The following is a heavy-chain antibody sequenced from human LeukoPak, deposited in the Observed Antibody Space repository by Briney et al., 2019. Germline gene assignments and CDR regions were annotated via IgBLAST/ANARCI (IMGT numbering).Heavy chain of an antibody. V-gene: IGHV3-30*02. CDR1: XX. CDR2: IRYDGSIL. J-gene: IGHJ5*02. Sequence: XXXHXVRQSPXKXXXWVAFIRYDGSILYYADSVKGRFTISXXNSXXTLFLQMKTLRLEDAAVYLXXXXPXXGXFDPWGXGXLVTVSS. CDR3: XXXPXXGXFDP.